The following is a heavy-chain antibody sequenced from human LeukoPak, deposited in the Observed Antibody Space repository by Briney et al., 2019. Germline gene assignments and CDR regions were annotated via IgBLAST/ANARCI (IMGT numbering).Heavy chain of an antibody. D-gene: IGHD1-1*01. CDR1: GGSISSYY. CDR2: IYYSGST. Sequence: PETLSLTCTVSGGSISSYYWSWIRQPPGKGLEWIGYIYYSGSTNYNPSLKSRVTISVDTSKNQFSLMLSSVTAADTAVYYCARSRSNWYFDYWGQGTLVTVSS. CDR3: ARSRSNWYFDY. V-gene: IGHV4-59*01. J-gene: IGHJ4*02.